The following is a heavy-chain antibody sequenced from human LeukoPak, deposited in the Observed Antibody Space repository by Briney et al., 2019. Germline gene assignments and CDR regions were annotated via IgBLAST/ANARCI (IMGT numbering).Heavy chain of an antibody. Sequence: SQTLSLTCTVSGGSISSGSYYWSWIRQPAGKGLEWIGRIYTSGSTNYNPSLKSRVNISVDTSKIQFSLKLSSVTAADTAVYYCARGPYCGGDCYNIDYWGQGTLVTVSS. V-gene: IGHV4-61*02. CDR2: IYTSGST. CDR1: GGSISSGSYY. CDR3: ARGPYCGGDCYNIDY. J-gene: IGHJ4*02. D-gene: IGHD2-21*02.